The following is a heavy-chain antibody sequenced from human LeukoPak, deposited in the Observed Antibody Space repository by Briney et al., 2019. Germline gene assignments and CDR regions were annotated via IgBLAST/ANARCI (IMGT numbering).Heavy chain of an antibody. CDR2: MNPNSGNT. Sequence: ASVKVSCKASGYTFTSYDINWVRQATGQGLEWMGWMNPNSGNTGYAQKFQGRVTMTRNTSISTAYMKLSSLRSKDTAVYYCARGLDFWSGYSDYWGQGTLVTVSS. CDR1: GYTFTSYD. CDR3: ARGLDFWSGYSDY. V-gene: IGHV1-8*01. J-gene: IGHJ4*02. D-gene: IGHD3-3*01.